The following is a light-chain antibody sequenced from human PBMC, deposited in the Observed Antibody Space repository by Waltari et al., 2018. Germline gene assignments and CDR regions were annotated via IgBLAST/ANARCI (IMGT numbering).Light chain of an antibody. CDR2: GAS. Sequence: TVMTQSPATLPVSPGERVTLSCRASQSVGSELAWYQHKFGQAPRLLIYGASTRPTGVPARFSGSGSGTDFTLTISSLQSEDLGLYYCQQYDKWPLTFGGGTKVAIK. CDR1: QSVGSE. CDR3: QQYDKWPLT. V-gene: IGKV3-15*01. J-gene: IGKJ4*01.